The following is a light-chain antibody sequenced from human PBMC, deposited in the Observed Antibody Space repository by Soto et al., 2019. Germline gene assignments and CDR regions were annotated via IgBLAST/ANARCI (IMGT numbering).Light chain of an antibody. CDR3: SSYTSSSTLVV. V-gene: IGLV2-14*01. CDR1: SSDVGGYNY. J-gene: IGLJ2*01. Sequence: QSVLTQPASVSGSPGQSITISCTVTSSDVGGYNYVSWYQQHPGKAPKLMIYEVSNRPSGVSNRFSGSKSGNTASLTISGLHAEDEADYYCSSYTSSSTLVVFGGGTKLTVL. CDR2: EVS.